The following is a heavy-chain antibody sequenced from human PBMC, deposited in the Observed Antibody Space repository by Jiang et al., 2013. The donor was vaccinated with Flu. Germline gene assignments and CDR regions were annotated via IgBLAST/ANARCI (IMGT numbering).Heavy chain of an antibody. CDR3: ARAAYGGNSWADF. V-gene: IGHV3-74*01. Sequence: GLVWVSRINSDGSSTSYADSVKGRFTISRDNAKNTLYLQMNSLRAEDTAVYYCARAAYGGNSWADFWGQGTLVTVSS. CDR2: INSDGSST. D-gene: IGHD4-23*01. J-gene: IGHJ4*02.